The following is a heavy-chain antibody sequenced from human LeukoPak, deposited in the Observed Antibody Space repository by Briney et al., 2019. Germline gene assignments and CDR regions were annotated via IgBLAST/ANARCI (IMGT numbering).Heavy chain of an antibody. D-gene: IGHD3-22*01. V-gene: IGHV4-4*07. CDR3: AGTDTSGYVRFDY. CDR2: IYTRGDT. J-gene: IGHJ4*02. Sequence: SETLSLTCTVSGGSISSYYWNWIRQAAGEGLEWGGRIYTRGDTKYSPSLKRRAAISLDKSKKQFSRKWRSVTSADTAGYYCAGTDTSGYVRFDYWGQGALVTVSS. CDR1: GGSISSYY.